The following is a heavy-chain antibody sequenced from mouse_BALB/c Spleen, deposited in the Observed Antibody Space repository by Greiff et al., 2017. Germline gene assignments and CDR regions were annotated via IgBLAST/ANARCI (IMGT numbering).Heavy chain of an antibody. CDR1: GYTFTSYW. V-gene: IGHV1S22*01. CDR3: TRNYDGAY. D-gene: IGHD2-3*01. CDR2: IYPGSGST. Sequence: KQPGSELVRPGASVKLSCKASGYTFTSYWMHWVKQRPGQGLEWIGNIYPGSGSTNYDEKFKSKATLTVDTSSSTAYMQLSSLTSEDSAVYYCTRNYDGAYWGQGTLVTVSA. J-gene: IGHJ3*01.